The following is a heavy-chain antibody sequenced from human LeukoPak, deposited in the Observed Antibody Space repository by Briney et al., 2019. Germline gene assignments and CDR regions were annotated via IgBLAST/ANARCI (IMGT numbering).Heavy chain of an antibody. CDR1: GYTFTGHY. Sequence: ASVKVSCKASGYTFTGHYMHWVRQAPGQGLEWMGWIDPRAGGENYVQKFQGRVTMTTDTSISTAYMELSSLKSDDTAVYYCAREREIYDAFDIWGQGTMVTVSS. J-gene: IGHJ3*02. CDR2: IDPRAGGE. V-gene: IGHV1-2*02. CDR3: AREREIYDAFDI. D-gene: IGHD5-12*01.